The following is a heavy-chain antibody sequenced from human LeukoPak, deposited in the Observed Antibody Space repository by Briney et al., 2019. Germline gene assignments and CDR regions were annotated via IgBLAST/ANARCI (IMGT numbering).Heavy chain of an antibody. CDR2: IHYSGST. CDR3: ARSYSSWSEYFQH. D-gene: IGHD6-13*01. J-gene: IGHJ1*01. CDR1: GGSISSYY. V-gene: IGHV4-59*01. Sequence: PSETLSLTCTVSGGSISSYYWSWIRQSPGKGLEWIGYIHYSGSTNYNPSLKSRVTISVDTSKNQFSLKLSSVTAADTAVYYCARSYSSWSEYFQHWGQGTLVTVSS.